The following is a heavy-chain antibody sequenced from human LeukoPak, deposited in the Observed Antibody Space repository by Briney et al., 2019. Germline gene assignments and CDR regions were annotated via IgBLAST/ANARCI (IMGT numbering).Heavy chain of an antibody. CDR2: IYYSGGT. J-gene: IGHJ4*02. Sequence: PSETLSLTCTVSGGSISSYYWSWIRQPPGKGLEWIGYIYYSGGTNYNPSLKSRVTISVDTSKNQFSLKLSSVTAADTAVYYCARESQDWYFDYWGQGTLVTVSS. CDR1: GGSISSYY. D-gene: IGHD3/OR15-3a*01. V-gene: IGHV4-59*01. CDR3: ARESQDWYFDY.